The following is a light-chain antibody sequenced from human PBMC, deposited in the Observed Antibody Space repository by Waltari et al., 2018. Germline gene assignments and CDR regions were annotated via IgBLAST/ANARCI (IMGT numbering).Light chain of an antibody. CDR2: DGN. CDR3: CSYAGSSVSV. Sequence: QSALTQTATVSGSPGQSITISCTGSSSDVGNYNLVSWYQQHPGEAPKRIIYDGNRRPVGVSNRFSGSKSGNTASLTISGLQAADEADYYCCSYAGSSVSVFGGGTKVTVL. V-gene: IGLV2-23*01. J-gene: IGLJ3*02. CDR1: SSDVGNYNL.